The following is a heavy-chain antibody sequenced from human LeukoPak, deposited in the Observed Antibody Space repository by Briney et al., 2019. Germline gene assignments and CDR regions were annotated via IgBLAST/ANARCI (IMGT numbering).Heavy chain of an antibody. CDR2: INAGNGNT. CDR3: ARDRSHSSGWYGDYYYGMDV. V-gene: IGHV1-3*01. Sequence: GASVKVSCKASGYTFTSYAMHWVRQAPGQRLEWMGWINAGNGNTKYSQKFQGRVTITRDTSASTAYMELSSLRSEDTAVYYCARDRSHSSGWYGDYYYGMDVWGQGTTVTVSS. D-gene: IGHD6-19*01. CDR1: GYTFTSYA. J-gene: IGHJ6*02.